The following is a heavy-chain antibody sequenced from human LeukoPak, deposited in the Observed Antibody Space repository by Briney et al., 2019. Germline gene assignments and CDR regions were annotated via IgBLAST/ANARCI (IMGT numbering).Heavy chain of an antibody. J-gene: IGHJ6*03. V-gene: IGHV1-46*01. CDR3: ARGSGGAYYMDV. D-gene: IGHD6-25*01. CDR2: INPSGGNT. CDR1: GYTFTGYY. Sequence: ASVKVSCKASGYTFTGYYMHWVRQAPGQGLEWMGIINPSGGNTYYAQKFQGRVTMTRDMSTSTVYMELSSLRSEDTAVYYCARGSGGAYYMDVWGKGTTVTVSS.